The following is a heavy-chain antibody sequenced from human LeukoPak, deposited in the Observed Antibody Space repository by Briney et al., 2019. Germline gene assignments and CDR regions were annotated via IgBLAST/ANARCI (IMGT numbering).Heavy chain of an antibody. CDR3: ARPGYSSGWYVY. D-gene: IGHD6-19*01. CDR2: IYASGST. Sequence: SETLSLTCTVSGGSLSSSSYYWGWIRQPPGKGLEWIGSIYASGSTYYNPSLKSRVTISVDTSKNQFSLKLSSVTAADTAVYYCARPGYSSGWYVYWGQGTLVTVSS. CDR1: GGSLSSSSYY. J-gene: IGHJ4*02. V-gene: IGHV4-39*01.